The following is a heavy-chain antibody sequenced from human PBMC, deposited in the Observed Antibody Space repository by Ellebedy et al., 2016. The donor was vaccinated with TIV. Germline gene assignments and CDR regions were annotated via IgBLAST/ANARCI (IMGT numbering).Heavy chain of an antibody. CDR1: GYSFTTYW. CDR3: ARVGEVAANPWSY. V-gene: IGHV5-51*01. D-gene: IGHD2-15*01. J-gene: IGHJ4*02. CDR2: IYPGDSDT. Sequence: GESLKISCKGSGYSFTTYWIGWVRQMSGKGLEWMGIIYPGDSDTRYSPSFQVQVTISADKSISTAYLQWSSLKASDTAMYYCARVGEVAANPWSYWGQGTLVTVSS.